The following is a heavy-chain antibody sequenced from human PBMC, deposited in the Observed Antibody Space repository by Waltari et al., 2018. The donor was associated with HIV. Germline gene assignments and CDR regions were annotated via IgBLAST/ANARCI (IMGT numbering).Heavy chain of an antibody. J-gene: IGHJ4*02. V-gene: IGHV1-46*01. Sequence: QVQLVQSGSEVKKPGASVKVSCKASGYTFTNYFINWVGQAPGTGLEWVGIINPWSGNAKITQKFQGRIIMTSDTSTGTVYMEVSSLRSADTAIYYCATQSLDYWGQGTQVTVSS. CDR2: INPWSGNA. CDR1: GYTFTNYF. D-gene: IGHD4-4*01. CDR3: ATQSLDY.